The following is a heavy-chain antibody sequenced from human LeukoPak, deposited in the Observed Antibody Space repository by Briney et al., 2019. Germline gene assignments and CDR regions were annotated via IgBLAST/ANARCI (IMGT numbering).Heavy chain of an antibody. CDR3: ARVAGYSGYEPGYFED. V-gene: IGHV3-21*01. CDR2: ISMTSSYI. Sequence: PGGSLRLSCAASGFTFHSHSMNWVRQAPGKGLEWVSSISMTSSYIYYADSVKGRFTISRDNAKSSLYLHMNSLRAEDTAVYYCARVAGYSGYEPGYFEDWGQGTLVTVSS. CDR1: GFTFHSHS. D-gene: IGHD5-12*01. J-gene: IGHJ4*02.